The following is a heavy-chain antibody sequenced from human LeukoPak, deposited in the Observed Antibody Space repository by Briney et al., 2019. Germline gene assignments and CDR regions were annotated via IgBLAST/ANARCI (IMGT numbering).Heavy chain of an antibody. CDR3: ARSSDYGGIALDY. CDR2: IYYSGST. Sequence: SETLSLTCTVSGGSISSYYWSWIRQPPGKGPEWIGYIYYSGSTNYNPSLKSRVTISVDTSKNQFSLKLSSVTAADTAVYYCARSSDYGGIALDYWGQGTLVTVSS. V-gene: IGHV4-59*01. CDR1: GGSISSYY. J-gene: IGHJ4*02. D-gene: IGHD4-23*01.